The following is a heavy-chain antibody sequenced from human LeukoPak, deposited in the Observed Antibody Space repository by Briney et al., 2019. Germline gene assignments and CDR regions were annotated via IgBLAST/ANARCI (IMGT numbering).Heavy chain of an antibody. Sequence: SVKVSCKASGGTFSSYAISWVRQAPGQGLEWMGRIIPIFGTANYAQKCQGRVTITTDESTSTAYMELSSLRSEDTAVYYCARDGDPNTATLDYWGQGTLVTVSS. CDR2: IIPIFGTA. V-gene: IGHV1-69*05. J-gene: IGHJ4*02. CDR3: ARDGDPNTATLDY. CDR1: GGTFSSYA. D-gene: IGHD5-18*01.